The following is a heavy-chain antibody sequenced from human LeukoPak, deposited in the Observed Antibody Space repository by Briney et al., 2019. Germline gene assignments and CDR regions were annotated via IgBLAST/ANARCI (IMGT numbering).Heavy chain of an antibody. J-gene: IGHJ4*02. V-gene: IGHV3-30*02. CDR3: AADPRAWYFDF. Sequence: GGSLRLSCIASGFSFSNYGMHWVRQAPGKGLEWVAFTRYDESSKYYADSVKGRFTISRDNSKNTLYLEMNTLRPEDTAVYYCAADPRAWYFDFRGQGTLVTVSS. CDR2: TRYDESSK. CDR1: GFSFSNYG.